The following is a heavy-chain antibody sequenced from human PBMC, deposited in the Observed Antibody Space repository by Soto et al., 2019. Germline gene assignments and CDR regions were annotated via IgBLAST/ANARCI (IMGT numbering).Heavy chain of an antibody. CDR2: ISAYNGNT. CDR1: GSTFTSYG. J-gene: IGHJ6*02. D-gene: IGHD3-3*01. Sequence: XSVKVSCKASGSTFTSYGIIWVRQAPGQGLEWMGWISAYNGNTNYAQKLQGRVTMTTDTSTSTAYMELRSLRSDDTAVYYCAREASYYDFWRGYSNYYYGMDVWGQGTTVTVSS. CDR3: AREASYYDFWRGYSNYYYGMDV. V-gene: IGHV1-18*01.